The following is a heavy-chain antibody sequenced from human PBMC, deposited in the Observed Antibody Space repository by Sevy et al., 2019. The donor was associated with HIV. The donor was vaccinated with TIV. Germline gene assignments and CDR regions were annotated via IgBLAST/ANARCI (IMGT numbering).Heavy chain of an antibody. CDR1: GHSLSNLA. CDR3: AVTKDYYENSGNPFDY. V-gene: IGHV1-24*01. J-gene: IGHJ4*02. Sequence: ASVKVSCKVSGHSLSNLAMHWVRQAPGKGLEWMGTFDPEDGETIYAQNFQGRVTLTEDTSTDTAYMELSSLRSEDTAVFYCAVTKDYYENSGNPFDYWGQGTLVTVSS. D-gene: IGHD3-22*01. CDR2: FDPEDGET.